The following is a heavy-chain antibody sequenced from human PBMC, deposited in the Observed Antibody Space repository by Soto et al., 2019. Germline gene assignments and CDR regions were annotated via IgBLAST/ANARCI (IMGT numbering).Heavy chain of an antibody. J-gene: IGHJ4*02. CDR2: IIPVFNSS. D-gene: IGHD6-19*01. Sequence: QVQLVQSGAEVKKPGSSVKVSCKASGGALTNSAIAWVRQAPGQRLEWMGGIIPVFNSSNFADNLQGRVKFSADESTSTAYMELGGLTSDDTAIYFCARVADSLITVTYYYFDIWGQGTLITVSS. CDR3: ARVADSLITVTYYYFDI. V-gene: IGHV1-69*01. CDR1: GGALTNSA.